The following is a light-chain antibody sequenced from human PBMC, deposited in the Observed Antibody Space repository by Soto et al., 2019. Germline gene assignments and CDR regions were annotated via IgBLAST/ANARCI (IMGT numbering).Light chain of an antibody. CDR3: PLYTSHSEA. CDR1: QTMSSW. V-gene: IGKV1-5*03. J-gene: IGKJ1*01. CDR2: KAS. Sequence: MSRSPAAVSGSKGDRVTITCRASQTMSSWLAWYQQKPGKAPKLLIYKASTLKSGVPSRFSGSGSGTEFTLTISSLKPDDFATYYCPLYTSHSEAFCQGT.